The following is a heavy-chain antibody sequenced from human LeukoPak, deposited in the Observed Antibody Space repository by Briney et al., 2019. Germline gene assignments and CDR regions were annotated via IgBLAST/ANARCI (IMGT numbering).Heavy chain of an antibody. V-gene: IGHV1-8*01. D-gene: IGHD3-3*01. CDR2: MNPNSGNT. CDR3: ARGYDFWSSNYYYCGMDV. Sequence: GASVKVSCKASGYTLTSYDINWVRQATGQGLEWMGWMNPNSGNTGYAQKFQGRVTMTRNTSISTAYMELSSLRSEDTAVYYCARGYDFWSSNYYYCGMDVWGQGTTVTVSS. J-gene: IGHJ6*02. CDR1: GYTLTSYD.